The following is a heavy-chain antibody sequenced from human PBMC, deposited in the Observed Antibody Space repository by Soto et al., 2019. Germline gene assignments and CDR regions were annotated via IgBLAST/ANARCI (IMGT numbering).Heavy chain of an antibody. V-gene: IGHV3-11*01. Sequence: GGSLRLSCAASGFTFSDYYMSWIRQAPGKGLDWISYISSTGGNTWYADSVQGRFTISRDNAKNSLYLQMNSLGVDDTAFYYCARGSSVSNSWGQGTLVTVSS. CDR2: ISSTGGNT. D-gene: IGHD6-19*01. CDR1: GFTFSDYY. CDR3: ARGSSVSNS. J-gene: IGHJ4*02.